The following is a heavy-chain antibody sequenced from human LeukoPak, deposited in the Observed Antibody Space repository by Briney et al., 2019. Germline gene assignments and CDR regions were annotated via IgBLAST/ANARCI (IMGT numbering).Heavy chain of an antibody. D-gene: IGHD3-10*01. Sequence: PGGSLRLSCAASGFTFSSYAMSWVRQAPGKGLEWVSAISGSGGGTYYADSVKGRFAISRDNSKNTLYLQMNSLRAEDTAVYYCAKVRFFSQAWFGESRDAFDIWGQGTMVTVSS. CDR1: GFTFSSYA. CDR2: ISGSGGGT. J-gene: IGHJ3*02. CDR3: AKVRFFSQAWFGESRDAFDI. V-gene: IGHV3-23*01.